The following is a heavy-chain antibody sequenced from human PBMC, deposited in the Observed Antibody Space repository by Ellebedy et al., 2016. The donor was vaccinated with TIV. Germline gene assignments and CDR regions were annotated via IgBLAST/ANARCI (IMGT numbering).Heavy chain of an antibody. V-gene: IGHV3-23*01. CDR3: ARESDSSGYYYDY. J-gene: IGHJ4*02. CDR2: ISGSGGST. Sequence: GESLKISCAASGFTFSSYAMSWVRQAPGKGLEWVSAISGSGGSTYYADSVKGRFTISRDNSKNTLYLQMNSLRAEDTAVYYCARESDSSGYYYDYWGQGTLVTVSS. CDR1: GFTFSSYA. D-gene: IGHD3-22*01.